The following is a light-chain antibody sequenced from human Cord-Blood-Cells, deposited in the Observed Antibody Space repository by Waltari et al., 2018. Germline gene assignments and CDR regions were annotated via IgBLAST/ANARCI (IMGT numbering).Light chain of an antibody. V-gene: IGLV2-14*01. J-gene: IGLJ3*02. CDR2: DVS. CDR1: SSDVGGYHY. CDR3: SPYTSSSTWV. Sequence: QSALTQPAAVSGSAGQSIPISCTGTSSDVGGYHYVSWYQQHPGKAPKLMIYDVSKRPSGVSNRFSGSKSGNTASLTISGLQAEDEADYYCSPYTSSSTWVFGGGTKLTVL.